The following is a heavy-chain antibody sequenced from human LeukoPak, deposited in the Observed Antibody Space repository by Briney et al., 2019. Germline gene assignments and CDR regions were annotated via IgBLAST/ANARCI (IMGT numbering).Heavy chain of an antibody. CDR1: GYSISSGYY. V-gene: IGHV4-38-2*02. D-gene: IGHD3-22*01. Sequence: PSETLSLTCTVSGYSISSGYYWGWIRQPPGKGLEWIGSIYHSGSTYYNPSLKSRVTISVDTSKNQFSLKLSSVTAADTAVCYCARDDHDYYDSSGYYWLSAFDIWGQGTMVTVSS. CDR2: IYHSGST. CDR3: ARDDHDYYDSSGYYWLSAFDI. J-gene: IGHJ3*02.